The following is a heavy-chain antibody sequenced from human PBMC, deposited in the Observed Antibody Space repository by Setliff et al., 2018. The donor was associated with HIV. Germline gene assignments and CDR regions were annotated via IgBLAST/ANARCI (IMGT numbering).Heavy chain of an antibody. CDR3: ARQMTIPGVAVTPVDY. Sequence: SETLSLTCTVSGASISSSHYYWGWIRQPPGKGLEWIGSICNTGSIHYNPSLKSRVTISVDTSEKQFSLKLSSVTAADTAVYYCARQMTIPGVAVTPVDYWGQGALVTVSS. CDR2: ICNTGSI. D-gene: IGHD3-3*01. CDR1: GASISSSHYY. J-gene: IGHJ4*02. V-gene: IGHV4-39*01.